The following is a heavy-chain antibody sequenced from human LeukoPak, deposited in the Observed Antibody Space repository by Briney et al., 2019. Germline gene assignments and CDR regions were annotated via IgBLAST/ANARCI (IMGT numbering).Heavy chain of an antibody. CDR1: GGSITVYY. D-gene: IGHD6-6*01. Sequence: SETLSLTCSVSGGSITVYYWNWIRQSPGKGLEWIGSISYSGSTNYNPTLKSRVTISIDTSKNRFSLKVSSVIAADTAMYYCARGGSRSYTSSTLDYWGQGTLVTVSS. CDR3: ARGGSRSYTSSTLDY. CDR2: ISYSGST. V-gene: IGHV4-59*12. J-gene: IGHJ4*02.